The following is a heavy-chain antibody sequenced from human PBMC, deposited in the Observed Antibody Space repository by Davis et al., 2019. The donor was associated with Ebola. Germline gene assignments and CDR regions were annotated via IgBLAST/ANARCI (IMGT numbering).Heavy chain of an antibody. CDR1: GFTFSDHG. CDR2: ISYDGSDT. D-gene: IGHD1-14*01. CDR3: AKGRNRDY. V-gene: IGHV3-30*18. Sequence: GESLKISCAASGFTFSDHGMHWVRQAPGKGLEWVTVISYDGSDTYYADSVRGRFTISRDNSKNTLYLQMNSLRAEDTAVYYCAKGRNRDYWGQGTLVTVSS. J-gene: IGHJ4*02.